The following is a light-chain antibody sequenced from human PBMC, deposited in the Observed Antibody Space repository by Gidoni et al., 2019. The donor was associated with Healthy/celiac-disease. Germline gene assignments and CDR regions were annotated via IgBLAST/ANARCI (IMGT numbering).Light chain of an antibody. J-gene: IGKJ4*01. Sequence: EIVLTQSPATLSLSPAERATLSCRASQSVSSYLAWYQQKPGQAPRLLIYDASDRATGIPARFSGSESGTDFTLTISSLEPEDLAVYYGQQRSNWPLTFGGGTKVEIK. CDR3: QQRSNWPLT. V-gene: IGKV3-11*01. CDR1: QSVSSY. CDR2: DAS.